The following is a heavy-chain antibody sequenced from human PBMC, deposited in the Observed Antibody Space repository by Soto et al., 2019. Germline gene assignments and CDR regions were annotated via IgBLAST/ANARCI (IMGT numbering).Heavy chain of an antibody. J-gene: IGHJ6*02. CDR3: ARPTPVAGTIGYYYYGMDV. CDR2: IYYSGST. Sequence: SETLSLTCTVSGGSISSSSYYWGWIRQPPGKGLEWIGSIYYSGSTYYNPSLKSRVTISVDTSKNQFSLKLSSVTAADTAVYYCARPTPVAGTIGYYYYGMDVWGQGTTVTVSS. CDR1: GGSISSSSYY. D-gene: IGHD6-19*01. V-gene: IGHV4-39*01.